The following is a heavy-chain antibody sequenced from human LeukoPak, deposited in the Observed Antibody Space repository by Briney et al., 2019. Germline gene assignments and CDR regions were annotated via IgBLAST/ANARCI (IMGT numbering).Heavy chain of an antibody. CDR3: VGDPKRITLTLVTRRGGYFQH. CDR2: ISPSGGIT. CDR1: GFTFSSYS. V-gene: IGHV3-23*01. J-gene: IGHJ1*01. Sequence: PGGSLRLSCAASGFTFSSYSMNWVRQAPGKGLEWVSGISPSGGITYYTDSVKGRFTISRDNSKNMLFLQMNSLRTEDTAVYYCVGDPKRITLTLVTRRGGYFQHWGQGTLVTVSS. D-gene: IGHD3-22*01.